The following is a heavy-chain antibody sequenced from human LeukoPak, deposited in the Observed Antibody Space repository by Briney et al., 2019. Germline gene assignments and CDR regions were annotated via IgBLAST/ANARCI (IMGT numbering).Heavy chain of an antibody. D-gene: IGHD3-10*01. J-gene: IGHJ4*02. CDR1: GGSFGKSNFY. Sequence: KPSETLSLTCTVSGGSFGKSNFYWGWIRQPPGKGLEWIGTIYYSGSTYYNSSLKGRVSISVDTSKSQFSLKLNSVTAADTAVYYCARLLLRFGEFSFDFWGQGTLVTVSS. CDR3: ARLLLRFGEFSFDF. CDR2: IYYSGST. V-gene: IGHV4-39*01.